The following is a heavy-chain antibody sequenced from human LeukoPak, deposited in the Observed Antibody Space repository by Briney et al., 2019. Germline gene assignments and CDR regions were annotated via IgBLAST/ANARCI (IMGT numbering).Heavy chain of an antibody. D-gene: IGHD6-19*01. J-gene: IGHJ4*02. V-gene: IGHV1-69*13. CDR2: IIPIFGTA. CDR1: GGTFSSYA. CDR3: ARALSSLYSCGWYGFDY. Sequence: SVKVSCKASGGTFSSYAISWVRQAPGQGLEWMGGIIPIFGTANYAQKFQGRVTITADESTSTVYMELSSLRSEDTAVYYCARALSSLYSCGWYGFDYWGQGTLVTVSS.